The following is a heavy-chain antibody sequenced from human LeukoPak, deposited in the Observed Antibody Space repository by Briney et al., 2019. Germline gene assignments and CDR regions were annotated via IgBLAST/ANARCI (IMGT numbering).Heavy chain of an antibody. CDR1: GYTFSSYS. Sequence: GGSLRLSCAASGYTFSSYSMNWVRLAPGKGLEWVSAISGSGGSTYYADSVKGRFTISRDNSKNTLYLQMNSLRAEDTAVYYCAKVTILRLRDAFDIWGQGTMVTVSS. CDR2: ISGSGGST. D-gene: IGHD3-9*01. J-gene: IGHJ3*02. CDR3: AKVTILRLRDAFDI. V-gene: IGHV3-23*01.